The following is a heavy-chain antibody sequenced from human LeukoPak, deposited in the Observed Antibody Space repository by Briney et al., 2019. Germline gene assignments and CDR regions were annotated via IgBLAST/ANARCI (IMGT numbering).Heavy chain of an antibody. Sequence: SETLPLTCTVSGGSSSSSSYYWGWIRQPPGKGLEWIGSIYHSGSTYYNPSLKSRVTISVDTSKNQFSLKLSSVTAADTAVYYCAGPAFPIDYSGQGTLVTVSS. CDR3: AGPAFPIDY. V-gene: IGHV4-39*07. CDR1: GGSSSSSSYY. J-gene: IGHJ4*02. CDR2: IYHSGST.